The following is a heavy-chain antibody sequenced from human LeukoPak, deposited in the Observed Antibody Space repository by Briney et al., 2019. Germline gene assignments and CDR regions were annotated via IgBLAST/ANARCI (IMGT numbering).Heavy chain of an antibody. V-gene: IGHV3-30-3*01. J-gene: IGHJ4*02. Sequence: GGSLRLSCAASGFTFSSYAMHWVRQAPGKGLEWVAVISYDGSNKYYADSVKGRFTISRDNSKNTLYLQMNSLRAEDTAVYSCAREWELWAHFDYWGRGTLVTVSS. CDR2: ISYDGSNK. D-gene: IGHD1-26*01. CDR3: AREWELWAHFDY. CDR1: GFTFSSYA.